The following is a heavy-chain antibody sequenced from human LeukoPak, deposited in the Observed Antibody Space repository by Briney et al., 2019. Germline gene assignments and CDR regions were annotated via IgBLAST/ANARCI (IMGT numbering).Heavy chain of an antibody. J-gene: IGHJ4*02. Sequence: GGSLRLSCAASGFPFNAYWMTWVRQAPGKGLEWVANIRQDGDTKYYVDSVKGRFTISRDNAMNSLYLQMNSLRAEDTAIYYCARGSNWGAYFWGQGTLVTVSS. D-gene: IGHD7-27*01. CDR3: ARGSNWGAYF. CDR1: GFPFNAYW. V-gene: IGHV3-7*03. CDR2: IRQDGDTK.